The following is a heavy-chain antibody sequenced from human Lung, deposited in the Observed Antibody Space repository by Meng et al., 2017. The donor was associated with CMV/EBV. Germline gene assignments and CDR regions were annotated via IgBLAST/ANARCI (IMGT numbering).Heavy chain of an antibody. J-gene: IGHJ4*02. Sequence: GESLKISCAASGLTFSSYGMHWVRQAPGKGLEWVAFIRYDGSNKYYADSVKGRFTISRDNSKNTLYLQMNSLRAEDTAVYYCAKDGAKYCSSTSCYFFDYWGQGTLVTVSS. CDR3: AKDGAKYCSSTSCYFFDY. V-gene: IGHV3-30*02. D-gene: IGHD2-2*01. CDR1: GLTFSSYG. CDR2: IRYDGSNK.